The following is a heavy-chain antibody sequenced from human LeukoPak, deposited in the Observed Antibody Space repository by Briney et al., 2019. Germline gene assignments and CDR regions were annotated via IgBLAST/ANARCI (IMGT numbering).Heavy chain of an antibody. D-gene: IGHD1-26*01. CDR3: ARGPVREGFDY. J-gene: IGHJ4*02. Sequence: GGSLRLSCAASGFTVSSNSMSWVRQAPGKGLEWVSVIYSGGTTYYADSVKGRFTISKDNSKNTLYLQMNSLRAEDTAVYYCARGPVREGFDYWGQGTLVTVSS. CDR1: GFTVSSNS. CDR2: IYSGGTT. V-gene: IGHV3-66*01.